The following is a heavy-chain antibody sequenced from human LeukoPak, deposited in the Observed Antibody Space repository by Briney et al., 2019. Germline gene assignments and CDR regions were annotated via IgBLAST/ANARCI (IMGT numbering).Heavy chain of an antibody. Sequence: SETLSLTCTVSGGSISSYYWSWLRRPPGKGLEWIGYINYSGSTNYNPSLKSRVSISVDTSKNQFSLRLTSVTTADTAVYYCATLRDGYEFDSWGQGTLVTVSS. J-gene: IGHJ4*02. CDR1: GGSISSYY. D-gene: IGHD5-24*01. CDR2: INYSGST. CDR3: ATLRDGYEFDS. V-gene: IGHV4-59*01.